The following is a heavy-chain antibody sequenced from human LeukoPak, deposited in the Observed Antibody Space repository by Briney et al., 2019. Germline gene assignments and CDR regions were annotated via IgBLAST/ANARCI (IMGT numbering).Heavy chain of an antibody. CDR3: ARGVTWSGYKLDY. CDR1: GVSFSGYY. J-gene: IGHJ4*02. V-gene: IGHV4-34*01. CDR2: INHSGST. D-gene: IGHD3-3*01. Sequence: SETLPLTCAVYGVSFSGYYWSWIRQPPGKGLEWIGEINHSGSTNYNPSLKSRVTISVDTSKNQFSLKLSSVTAADTAVYYCARGVTWSGYKLDYWGQGTLVTVSS.